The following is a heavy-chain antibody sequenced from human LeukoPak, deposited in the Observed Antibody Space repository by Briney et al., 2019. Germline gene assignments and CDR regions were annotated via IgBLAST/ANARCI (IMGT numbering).Heavy chain of an antibody. D-gene: IGHD7-27*01. CDR3: TRGTATGDDH. CDR1: GFTFSSYW. J-gene: IGHJ4*02. V-gene: IGHV3-74*01. CDR2: INSDESSI. Sequence: SGGSLRLSCAASGFTFSSYWMYRVRQAPGKGLVWVSRINSDESSISYADSVKGRFTISRDNAKNTLYLQMNSLRAEDTAVYYCTRGTATGDDHWGQGTLVTVSS.